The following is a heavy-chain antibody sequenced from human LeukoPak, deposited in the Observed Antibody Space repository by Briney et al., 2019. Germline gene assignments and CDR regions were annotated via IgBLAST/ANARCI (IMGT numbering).Heavy chain of an antibody. Sequence: GASVKVSCKASGYTFTGYYMHWVRQAPGQGLEWMGWINPNSGGTNYAQNFQGRVTMTRDTSTSTVYMELSSLRSEDTAIYYCARIRDGYNDAYDIWGQGTMVTVSS. J-gene: IGHJ3*02. CDR1: GYTFTGYY. CDR2: INPNSGGT. V-gene: IGHV1-2*02. CDR3: ARIRDGYNDAYDI. D-gene: IGHD5-24*01.